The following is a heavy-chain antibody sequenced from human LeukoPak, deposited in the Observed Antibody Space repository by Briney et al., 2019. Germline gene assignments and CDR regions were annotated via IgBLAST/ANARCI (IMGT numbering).Heavy chain of an antibody. CDR1: GGSISSYH. V-gene: IGHV4-59*01. J-gene: IGHJ5*02. CDR3: ARAYGGYSSSPYNFLDP. D-gene: IGHD6-6*01. Sequence: TSESLSLTCTVSGGSISSYHWSWIRQSPGKGLEWIGYIYYSGSTNYNPSLKSRVTISLGTSKNQFSLKLISVTAADTAVYYCARAYGGYSSSPYNFLDPWGQGSLVTV. CDR2: IYYSGST.